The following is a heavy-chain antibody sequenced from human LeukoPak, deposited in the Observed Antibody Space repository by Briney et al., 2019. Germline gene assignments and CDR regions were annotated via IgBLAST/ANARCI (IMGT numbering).Heavy chain of an antibody. J-gene: IGHJ4*02. D-gene: IGHD3-22*01. V-gene: IGHV4-4*07. CDR2: ISTSGST. CDR1: GGYISSYY. CDR3: ARVRYSDSSVLTRKRSYYFDY. Sequence: SETLSLTCTVSGGYISSYYWSWIRQPAGKGLESIGHISTSGSTNYNPSLKSRVTMSVDTSKNQFSLKLSSVTAADTAVYYCARVRYSDSSVLTRKRSYYFDYWGQGTLVTVSS.